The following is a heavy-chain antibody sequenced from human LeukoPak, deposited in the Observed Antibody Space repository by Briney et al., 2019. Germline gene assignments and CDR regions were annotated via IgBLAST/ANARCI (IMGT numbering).Heavy chain of an antibody. J-gene: IGHJ6*03. Sequence: SETLSLTCTVSGGSISSYYWSWIRQPAGKGLEWIGRIYTSGSTNYNPSLKSRVTMSVDTSKNQFSLKLSSVTAADTAVYYCARAPAGARPFYYYYYMDVWGKGTTVTVSS. V-gene: IGHV4-4*07. CDR2: IYTSGST. CDR3: ARAPAGARPFYYYYYMDV. CDR1: GGSISSYY. D-gene: IGHD4/OR15-4a*01.